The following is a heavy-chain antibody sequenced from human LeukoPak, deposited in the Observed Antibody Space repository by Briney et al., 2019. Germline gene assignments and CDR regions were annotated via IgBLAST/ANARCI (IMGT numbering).Heavy chain of an antibody. J-gene: IGHJ4*02. Sequence: ASVKVSCKASGYTFTSYAMHWVRQTPGQRLEWMGWINAGNGNTKYSQKFQGRVTITADESTSTAYMELSSLRSEDTAVYYCARCPDYGDYHFDYWGQGTLVTVSS. CDR3: ARCPDYGDYHFDY. CDR1: GYTFTSYA. D-gene: IGHD4-17*01. V-gene: IGHV1-3*01. CDR2: INAGNGNT.